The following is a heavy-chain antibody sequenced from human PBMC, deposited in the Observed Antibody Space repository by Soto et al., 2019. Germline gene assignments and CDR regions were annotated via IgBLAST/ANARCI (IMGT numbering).Heavy chain of an antibody. CDR1: GGSISSYY. CDR2: IYYSGST. D-gene: IGHD3-22*01. CDR3: ARHEFTMIVWAFDI. J-gene: IGHJ3*02. V-gene: IGHV4-59*08. Sequence: QVQLQESGPGLVKPSETLSLTCTVSGGSISSYYWSWIRQPPGKGLEWIGYIYYSGSTNYNPSLKSRVPISVDTSKNQFSLKLSSVTAADTAVYYCARHEFTMIVWAFDIWGQGTMVTVSS.